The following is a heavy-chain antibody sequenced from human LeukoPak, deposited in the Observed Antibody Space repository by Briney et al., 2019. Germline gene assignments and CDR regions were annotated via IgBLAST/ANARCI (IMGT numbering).Heavy chain of an antibody. CDR2: IYYSGST. Sequence: SETLSLTCTVSGGSISSSSYYWGWIRQPPGKGLEWIGSIYYSGSTYYNPSLKSRVTISVDTSKNQFSLKLSSVTAADTAVYYCAVSLAARFDYWGQGTLVTVSS. CDR3: AVSLAARFDY. V-gene: IGHV4-39*01. CDR1: GGSISSSSYY. J-gene: IGHJ4*02. D-gene: IGHD6-6*01.